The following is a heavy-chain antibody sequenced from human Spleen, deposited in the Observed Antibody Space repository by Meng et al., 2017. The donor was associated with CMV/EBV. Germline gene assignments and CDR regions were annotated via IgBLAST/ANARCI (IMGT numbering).Heavy chain of an antibody. CDR3: ARGVRSRSSSGWYWAFDY. D-gene: IGHD6-19*01. CDR1: GGSFSGYY. V-gene: IGHV4-34*01. J-gene: IGHJ4*02. CDR2: IHHTGST. Sequence: SETLSLTCVVYGGSFSGYYWSWIRQPPGKGLEWIGEIHHTGSTNYNPSLKSRVTISADTSKNQFPLNLGSVTAADTAIYYCARGVRSRSSSGWYWAFDYWGQGTLVTVSS.